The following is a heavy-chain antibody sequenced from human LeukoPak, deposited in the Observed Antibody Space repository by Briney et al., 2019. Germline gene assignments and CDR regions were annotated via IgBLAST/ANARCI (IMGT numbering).Heavy chain of an antibody. V-gene: IGHV3-21*01. D-gene: IGHD4-23*01. CDR1: GFTFSSYS. CDR3: ARGYQSYGGNSLYFDY. CDR2: ISSSSYI. J-gene: IGHJ4*02. Sequence: GGSLRLSCAASGFTFSSYSMNWVRQAPGKGLEWVSSISSSSYIYYADSVKGRFTISRDNAKNSLYLQMNSLRAEDTAVYYCARGYQSYGGNSLYFDYWGQGTLVTVSS.